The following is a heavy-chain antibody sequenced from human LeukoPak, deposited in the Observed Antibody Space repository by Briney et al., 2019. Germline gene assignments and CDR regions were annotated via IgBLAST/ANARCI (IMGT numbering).Heavy chain of an antibody. CDR2: IIPIFGTA. CDR3: AGYPYGYYYYGMDV. D-gene: IGHD5-18*01. Sequence: SVKVSCKASGGTFSSYAISWVRQAPGQGLEWMGGIIPIFGTANYAQKFQGRVTITADESTSTAYMELSSLRSEDTTVYYCAGYPYGYYYYGMDVWGKGTTVTVSS. J-gene: IGHJ6*04. V-gene: IGHV1-69*13. CDR1: GGTFSSYA.